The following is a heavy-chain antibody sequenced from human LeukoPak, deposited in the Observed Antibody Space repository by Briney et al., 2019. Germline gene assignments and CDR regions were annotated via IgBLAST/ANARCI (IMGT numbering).Heavy chain of an antibody. CDR2: IYYSGDT. CDR1: GVSLSSVDYY. CDR3: ARVAAATTNPRFDY. Sequence: SETLSLTCTVSGVSLSSVDYYWGWLRQPPGKGLEGIGFIYYSGDTYYNPSLKSRVTISVDTSKNQFSLKLSSVTAADTAVYYCARVAAATTNPRFDYWGPGTLVTVSS. V-gene: IGHV4-30-4*01. J-gene: IGHJ4*02. D-gene: IGHD5-24*01.